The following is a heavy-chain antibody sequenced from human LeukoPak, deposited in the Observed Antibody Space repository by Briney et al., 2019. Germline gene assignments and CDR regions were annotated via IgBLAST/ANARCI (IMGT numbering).Heavy chain of an antibody. Sequence: GGSLRLSCAASGFTFTSYWMSWVRQAPGKGLEWVANIKQDGSEKYYVDSVKGRFTISRDNAKNSLYLQMNSLRAEDTAVYYCARDLYYGSGSPLDYWGQGTLVTVSS. J-gene: IGHJ4*02. CDR3: ARDLYYGSGSPLDY. D-gene: IGHD3-10*01. V-gene: IGHV3-7*01. CDR1: GFTFTSYW. CDR2: IKQDGSEK.